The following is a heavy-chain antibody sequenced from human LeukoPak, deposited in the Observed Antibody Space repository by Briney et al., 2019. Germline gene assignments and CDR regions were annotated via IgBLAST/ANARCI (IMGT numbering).Heavy chain of an antibody. CDR3: ARRLSGPGIAAAGSGYYFDY. CDR2: IYYSGST. CDR1: GGSISSYY. D-gene: IGHD6-13*01. V-gene: IGHV4-59*08. Sequence: PSETLSLTCTVYGGSISSYYWSWIRQPPGKGLEWIGYIYYSGSTNYNPSLKSRVTISVDTSKNQFSLKLSSVTAADTAVYYCARRLSGPGIAAAGSGYYFDYWGQGTLVTVSS. J-gene: IGHJ4*02.